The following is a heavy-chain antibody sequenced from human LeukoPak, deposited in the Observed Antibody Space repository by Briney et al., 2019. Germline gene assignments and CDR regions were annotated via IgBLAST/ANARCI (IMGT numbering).Heavy chain of an antibody. Sequence: GGSLRLSCAASGFTFSSYAMHWVRQAPGKGLEYVSAISSNGGSTYYANSVRGRFTISRDNSKNTLYLQVGSLRAEDMAVYYCARGGIAVAGRSLTPSWFDPWGQGTLVTVSS. V-gene: IGHV3-64*01. CDR3: ARGGIAVAGRSLTPSWFDP. CDR1: GFTFSSYA. D-gene: IGHD6-19*01. J-gene: IGHJ5*02. CDR2: ISSNGGST.